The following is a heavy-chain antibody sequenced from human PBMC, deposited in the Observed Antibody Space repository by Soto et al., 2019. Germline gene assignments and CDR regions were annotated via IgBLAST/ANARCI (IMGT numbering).Heavy chain of an antibody. CDR1: GVSITSHY. CDR2: IHYSGST. D-gene: IGHD3-16*01. CDR3: TVGGAGHPFDY. Sequence: QVQLQESGPGLVKPSETLSLTCTVSGVSITSHYWTWIRQPPGKGLAWIGNIHYSGSTHYSPSLRARVIISVGTSENQSSLKLSSVTTADTAVYYCTVGGAGHPFDYWGQGTLVTVSS. V-gene: IGHV4-59*11. J-gene: IGHJ4*02.